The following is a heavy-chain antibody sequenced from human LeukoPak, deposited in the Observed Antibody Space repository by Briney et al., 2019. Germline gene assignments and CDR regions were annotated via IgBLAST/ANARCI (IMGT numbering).Heavy chain of an antibody. J-gene: IGHJ4*02. CDR3: ARDSLLAAPYTDH. CDR2: ISDYSGNP. CDR1: GYTFTSYG. V-gene: IGHV1-18*01. Sequence: ASVKVSCKASGYTFTSYGISWVRQAPGQGLERMGWISDYSGNPNYAQKFQGRVTMTADTFTSTAYMELRSLRSDDTAVYFCARDSLLAAPYTDHWGQGTLVTVSS. D-gene: IGHD3-10*01.